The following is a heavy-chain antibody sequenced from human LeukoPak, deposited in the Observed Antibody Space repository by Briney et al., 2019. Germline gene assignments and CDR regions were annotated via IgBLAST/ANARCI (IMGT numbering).Heavy chain of an antibody. J-gene: IGHJ4*02. Sequence: ASVKVSCKASGYTFTDYFIHWVRQAPGQGLEWLGRTNPDSGGTNSAQNFQGRLTMTRDTSLSTAYMQLNSLTSDDTAVYYCARERQQQGEDYWGQGTLVTVSS. D-gene: IGHD3-16*01. CDR1: GYTFTDYF. V-gene: IGHV1-2*06. CDR2: TNPDSGGT. CDR3: ARERQQQGEDY.